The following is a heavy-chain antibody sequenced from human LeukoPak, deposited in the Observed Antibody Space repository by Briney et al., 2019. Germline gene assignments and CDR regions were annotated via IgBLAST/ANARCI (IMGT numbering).Heavy chain of an antibody. CDR2: IYYSGST. V-gene: IGHV4-59*12. Sequence: SETLSLTCTVSGGSISSYYWSWIRQPPGKGLEWIGYIYYSGSTNYNPSLKSRVTISVDTSKNQFSLKLSSVTAADTAVYYCARGRLYSSGWYGPWGQGTLVTVSS. D-gene: IGHD6-19*01. CDR1: GGSISSYY. CDR3: ARGRLYSSGWYGP. J-gene: IGHJ5*02.